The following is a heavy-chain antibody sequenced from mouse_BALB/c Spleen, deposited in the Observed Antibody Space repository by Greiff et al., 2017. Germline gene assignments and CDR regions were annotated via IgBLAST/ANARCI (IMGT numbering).Heavy chain of an antibody. V-gene: IGHV3-6*02. J-gene: IGHJ2*01. CDR3: ARAGSYGNYLDD. CDR1: GYSITSGYY. D-gene: IGHD2-1*01. Sequence: EVKLEESGPGLVKPSQSLSLTCSVTGYSITSGYYWNWIRQFPGNKLEWMGYISYDGSNNYNPSLKNRISITRDTSKNQFFLKLNSVTTEDTATYYCARAGSYGNYLDDWGQGTTLTVSS. CDR2: ISYDGSN.